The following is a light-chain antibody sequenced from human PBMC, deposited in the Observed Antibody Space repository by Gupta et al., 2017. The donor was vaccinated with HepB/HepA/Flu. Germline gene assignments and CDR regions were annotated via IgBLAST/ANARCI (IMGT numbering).Light chain of an antibody. CDR1: QSLLNSNGYNY. V-gene: IGKV2-28*01. CDR2: LGS. CDR3: KQGLQSPYT. Sequence: ILLTHSPLSLPVTPGEPASISCRSSQSLLNSNGYNYLDWYLQKPGQSPQLLIYLGSNRASGVPDRFSGGGSGTDFTLKISRVEAEDVGVYYCKQGLQSPYTFGQGTKLESK. J-gene: IGKJ2*01.